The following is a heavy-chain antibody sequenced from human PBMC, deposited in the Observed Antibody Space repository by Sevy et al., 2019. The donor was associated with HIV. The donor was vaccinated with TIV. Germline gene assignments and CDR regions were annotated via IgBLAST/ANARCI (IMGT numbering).Heavy chain of an antibody. CDR1: GGSISSYY. CDR3: ARHVGDYVFRYFDL. V-gene: IGHV4-59*08. CDR2: IYYTGST. Sequence: SETLSLTCTVSGGSISSYYWSWIRQPPGKGLEWIGYIYYTGSTIYNPSLNSRVTISVDTSKNQFSLVLSSVTAADTAVYYCARHVGDYVFRYFDLWGRGTLVTVSS. D-gene: IGHD4-17*01. J-gene: IGHJ2*01.